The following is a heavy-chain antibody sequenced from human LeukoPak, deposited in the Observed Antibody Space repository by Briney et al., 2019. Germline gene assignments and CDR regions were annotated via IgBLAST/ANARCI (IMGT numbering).Heavy chain of an antibody. Sequence: GGSLRLSCAASGFTFSTYVMHWVRQAPGKGLEWVAVIWNDGSNKYYADSVKGRFTISRDNYKNTLYLRINSLRAEDTAVYSCARTSGPFDYWGQGTLVTVSS. CDR3: ARTSGPFDY. CDR1: GFTFSTYV. V-gene: IGHV3-33*01. J-gene: IGHJ4*02. CDR2: IWNDGSNK. D-gene: IGHD3-10*01.